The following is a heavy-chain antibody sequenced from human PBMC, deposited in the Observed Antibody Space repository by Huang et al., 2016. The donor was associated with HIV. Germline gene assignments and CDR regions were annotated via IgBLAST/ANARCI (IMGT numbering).Heavy chain of an antibody. V-gene: IGHV1-8*01. D-gene: IGHD2-15*01. CDR3: ATLPPVNYGRSGGRVRDY. Sequence: QVQLVQSGAEVKKPGASVKVSCKASGYTFSNYDINWVRQAPGQGLEWMGWMNPNSGNTGYARKFQGRVTMPRSTSISTAYMELSRLRFEDTAVYYCATLPPVNYGRSGGRVRDYWGQGSLVTVSS. CDR2: MNPNSGNT. CDR1: GYTFSNYD. J-gene: IGHJ4*02.